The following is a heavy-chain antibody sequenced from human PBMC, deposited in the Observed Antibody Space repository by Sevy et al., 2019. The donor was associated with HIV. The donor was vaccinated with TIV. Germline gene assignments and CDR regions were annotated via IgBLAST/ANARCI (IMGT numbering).Heavy chain of an antibody. V-gene: IGHV3-23*01. J-gene: IGHJ4*02. CDR2: FSGSGSSA. CDR3: AKDRSNYIPSAGTLEY. Sequence: GGSLRLSCAASGFTVSSYGMSWVRQAPGKGLKWVSGFSGSGSSAYYADSVKGRFTISRDISKNTLNLQMNSLRVEDTAVYFCAKDRSNYIPSAGTLEYWGQGTLVTVSS. CDR1: GFTVSSYG. D-gene: IGHD6-13*01.